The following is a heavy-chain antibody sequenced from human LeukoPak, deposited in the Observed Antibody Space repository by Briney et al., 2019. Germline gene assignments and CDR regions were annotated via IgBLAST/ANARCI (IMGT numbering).Heavy chain of an antibody. CDR2: MFYSGST. CDR1: GGSISSTSYY. D-gene: IGHD6-13*01. V-gene: IGHV4-39*07. J-gene: IGHJ4*02. Sequence: KTSETLSLTCIVSGGSISSTSYYWAWIRQPPGKGLEWVGSMFYSGSTYCNPSLKSRVTISVNTSKNQFSLKLSSVTAADTAVYYCARLYSITWYYFDYWGQGTLVTVSS. CDR3: ARLYSITWYYFDY.